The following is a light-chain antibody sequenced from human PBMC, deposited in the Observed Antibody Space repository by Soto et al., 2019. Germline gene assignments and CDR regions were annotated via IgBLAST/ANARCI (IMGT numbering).Light chain of an antibody. V-gene: IGKV3-15*01. CDR1: RAGRSY. J-gene: IGKJ4*01. Sequence: KVVTRSPASVSMGPRQTATLSQRGRRAGRSYLAWYQQRPGQAPRLLIYGASGRATGIPARFSGSGSGTEFTLTISSLQSEDFAVYYCQQYNNWPRTFGGGTKVDIK. CDR3: QQYNNWPRT. CDR2: GAS.